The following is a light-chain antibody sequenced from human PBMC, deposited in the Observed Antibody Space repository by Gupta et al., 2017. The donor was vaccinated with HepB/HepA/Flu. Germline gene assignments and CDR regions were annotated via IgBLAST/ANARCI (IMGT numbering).Light chain of an antibody. CDR2: NDY. CDR1: DMESKS. J-gene: IGLJ1*01. CDR3: QLWTSTDHPRYV. Sequence: SYVLTQPPSVSVAPGQPARNKCGGDDMESKSVHWYQQKPGQAPVLVVYNDYDRPSGTPGRFSGSNSGNTATLTISGVEAGDEADYYCQLWTSTDHPRYVFGTGTKCTVV. V-gene: IGLV3-21*02.